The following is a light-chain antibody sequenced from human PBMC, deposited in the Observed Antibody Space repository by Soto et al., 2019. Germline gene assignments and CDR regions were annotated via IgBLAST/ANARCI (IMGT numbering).Light chain of an antibody. CDR3: MQGTHWPLLT. CDR2: KVS. CDR1: QSLVYSDGNTY. J-gene: IGKJ3*01. Sequence: DVVMTQSPLSLPVTLGQPASISCRSSQSLVYSDGNTYLNWFQQRPGHSPRRLLYKVSNRDSAVRDRFSGSGSGSDFTLKISRVEAEDVGVNYCMQGTHWPLLTFGPGTKVDIK. V-gene: IGKV2-30*01.